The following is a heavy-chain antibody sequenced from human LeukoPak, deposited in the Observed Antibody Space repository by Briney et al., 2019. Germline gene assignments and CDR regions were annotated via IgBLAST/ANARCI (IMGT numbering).Heavy chain of an antibody. CDR2: IIPIFGTA. J-gene: IGHJ5*02. CDR1: GGTFSSYA. CDR3: ARGVVVGYSYGEQVGWFDP. Sequence: SVKVSCKASGGTFSSYAISWVRQAPGQGLEWMGGIIPIFGTANYAQKFQGRVTITADESTSTAYMELSSLRSEDTAVYYCARGVVVGYSYGEQVGWFDPWGQGTLVTVSS. V-gene: IGHV1-69*01. D-gene: IGHD5-18*01.